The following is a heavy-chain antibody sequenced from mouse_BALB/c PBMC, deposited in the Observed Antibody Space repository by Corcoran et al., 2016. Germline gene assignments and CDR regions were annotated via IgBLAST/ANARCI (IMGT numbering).Heavy chain of an antibody. CDR3: AREPYAMDY. J-gene: IGHJ4*01. CDR2: INTYTGEP. V-gene: IGHV9-1*02. CDR1: GYTFTHYG. Sequence: QIQLVQSGPELKKPGETVKISCKASGYTFTHYGMNWVKQAPGKGLKWMGWINTYTGEPTYADDFKGRFAFSLETSASTAYLQINNLKNEDMATYFCAREPYAMDYWGQGTSVTFSS.